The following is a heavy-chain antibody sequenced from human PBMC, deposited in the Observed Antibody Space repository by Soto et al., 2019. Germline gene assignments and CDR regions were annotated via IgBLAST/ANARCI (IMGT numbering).Heavy chain of an antibody. CDR2: IIPIFGTA. Sequence: GASVKVSCKASGGTFSSYAFSWVRQAPGQGLEWMGGIIPIFGTANYAQKFQGRVTITADESTSTAYMELSSLRSEDTAVYYCARDWEYYYDSSGPADAFDIWGQGTMVTVSS. J-gene: IGHJ3*02. CDR1: GGTFSSYA. CDR3: ARDWEYYYDSSGPADAFDI. D-gene: IGHD3-22*01. V-gene: IGHV1-69*13.